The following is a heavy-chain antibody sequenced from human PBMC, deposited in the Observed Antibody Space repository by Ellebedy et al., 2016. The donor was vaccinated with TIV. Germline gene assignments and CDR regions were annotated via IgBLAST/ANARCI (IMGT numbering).Heavy chain of an antibody. CDR3: ASGAYDI. V-gene: IGHV3-11*06. J-gene: IGHJ3*02. Sequence: SVKGRFTISRHNAKISLYLQMNSLTAEDTAVYYCASGAYDIWGQGTKVTVSS.